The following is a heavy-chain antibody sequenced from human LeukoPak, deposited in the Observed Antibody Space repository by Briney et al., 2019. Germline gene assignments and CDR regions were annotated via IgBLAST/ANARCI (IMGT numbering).Heavy chain of an antibody. CDR2: INPKSGGT. V-gene: IGHV1-2*02. CDR1: GYTITGYY. J-gene: IGHJ4*02. D-gene: IGHD6-13*01. CDR3: ARGPGLAAAGTPF. Sequence: ASVKVSCKAFGYTITGYYMHWVRQAPGQGLEWMGWINPKSGGTNYAQKFQGRVTMTRDTSIRTAYMELSRLRSDDTAVFYCARGPGLAAAGTPFWGQGTLVTVSS.